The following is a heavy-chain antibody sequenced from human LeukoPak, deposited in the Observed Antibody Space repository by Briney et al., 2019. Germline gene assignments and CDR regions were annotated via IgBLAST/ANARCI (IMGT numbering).Heavy chain of an antibody. Sequence: SETLSLTCTVSGGSISSYYWSWIRQPPGKGLEWIGYIYYSGSTNYNPSLKSRVTISVDTSKNQFSLKLSSVTAADTAVYYCARDAPNYGGDCYPDYWGRGTLVTVSS. V-gene: IGHV4-59*01. CDR1: GGSISSYY. CDR3: ARDAPNYGGDCYPDY. CDR2: IYYSGST. J-gene: IGHJ4*02. D-gene: IGHD2-21*02.